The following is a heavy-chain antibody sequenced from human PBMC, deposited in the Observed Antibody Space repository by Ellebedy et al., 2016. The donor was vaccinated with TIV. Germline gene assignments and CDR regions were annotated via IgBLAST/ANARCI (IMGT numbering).Heavy chain of an antibody. D-gene: IGHD2-2*01. CDR2: IKSKTDGGTT. CDR1: GFTFSNAW. Sequence: GESLKISXAASGFTFSNAWMSWVRQAPGKGLEWVGRIKSKTDGGTTDYAAPVKGRFTISRDDSKNTLYLQMNSLKTEDTAVYYCAKDAPGVPAASHWGQGTLVTVSS. V-gene: IGHV3-15*01. J-gene: IGHJ4*02. CDR3: AKDAPGVPAASH.